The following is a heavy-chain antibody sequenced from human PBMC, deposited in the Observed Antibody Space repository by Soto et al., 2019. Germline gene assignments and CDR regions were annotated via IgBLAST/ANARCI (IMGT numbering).Heavy chain of an antibody. CDR2: ISNSGGST. V-gene: IGHV3-23*01. Sequence: EVQLLESGGGMVQPGGSLRLSCVASGFTLSSYFMTWVRQAPGKGLEWVSAISNSGGSTYYADSVKGRFTISRDNSHNTLYLQMNNLRAEDTARYYCAKDLEKWLDQLGGLDTWGQGAQVTVSS. J-gene: IGHJ5*02. D-gene: IGHD7-27*01. CDR3: AKDLEKWLDQLGGLDT. CDR1: GFTLSSYF.